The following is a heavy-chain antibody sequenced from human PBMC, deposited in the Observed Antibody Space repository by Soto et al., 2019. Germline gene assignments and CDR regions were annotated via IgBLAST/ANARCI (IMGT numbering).Heavy chain of an antibody. V-gene: IGHV1-3*01. CDR2: INAGNGNT. D-gene: IGHD6-6*01. Sequence: QVQLVQSGAEVKKPGASVKVSCTASGYTFTSYAMHWVRQAPGQRLEWMGGINAGNGNTKYSQKFQGRVTITRDTSASTAYRELSSLRSEDTAVYYCARDSISARPVSMRNWFDPWGQVTLVTVAS. J-gene: IGHJ5*02. CDR3: ARDSISARPVSMRNWFDP. CDR1: GYTFTSYA.